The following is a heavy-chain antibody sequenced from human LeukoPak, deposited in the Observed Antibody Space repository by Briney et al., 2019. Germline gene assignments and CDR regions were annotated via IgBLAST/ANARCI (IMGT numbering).Heavy chain of an antibody. CDR2: ISYGGSAI. CDR1: GVTLSNYA. J-gene: IGHJ4*02. V-gene: IGHV3-48*01. Sequence: PGGSLRLSCVASGVTLSNYAMSWARQAPGKGLEWVAYISYGGSAIYYADSVKGRFTISRDDDKNSLYLHMNSLRAEDTAVYYCARDLGNSGYGCDYWGQGTLVTVSS. CDR3: ARDLGNSGYGCDY. D-gene: IGHD5-12*01.